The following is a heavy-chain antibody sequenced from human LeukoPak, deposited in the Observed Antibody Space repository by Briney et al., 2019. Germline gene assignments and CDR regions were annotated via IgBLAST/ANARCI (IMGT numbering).Heavy chain of an antibody. Sequence: EASVKVSCKVSGYTLTELSMHWVRQAPGQGLEWMGRIIPILGIANYAQKFQGRVTITADKSTSTAYMELSSLRSEDTAVYYCARVPSGRAYNWFDPWGQGTLVTVSS. CDR2: IIPILGIA. CDR3: ARVPSGRAYNWFDP. J-gene: IGHJ5*02. CDR1: GYTLTELS. V-gene: IGHV1-69*04. D-gene: IGHD3-10*01.